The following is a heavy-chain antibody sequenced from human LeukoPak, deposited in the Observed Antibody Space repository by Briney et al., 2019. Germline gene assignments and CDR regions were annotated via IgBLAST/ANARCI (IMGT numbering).Heavy chain of an antibody. CDR1: GGTFSSYT. D-gene: IGHD6-6*01. V-gene: IGHV1-69*04. CDR2: IIPILGIA. CDR3: ARDLPTSSPRAENY. J-gene: IGHJ4*02. Sequence: ASVKVSCKASGGTFSSYTISWVRQAPGQGLEWMGRIIPILGIANYAQKFQGRVTITVDKSTSTAYMELSSLRSEDTAVYYCARDLPTSSPRAENYWGQGTLVTVSS.